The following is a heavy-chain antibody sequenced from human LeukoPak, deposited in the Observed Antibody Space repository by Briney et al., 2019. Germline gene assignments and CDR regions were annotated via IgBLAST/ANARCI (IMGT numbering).Heavy chain of an antibody. V-gene: IGHV4-30-2*01. J-gene: IGHJ4*02. CDR3: ARDKLGGLDY. CDR1: GGSISSGGYY. CDR2: IYHSGST. D-gene: IGHD3-16*01. Sequence: SETLSLTCTVSGGSISSGGYYWSWIRQPPGKGLEWIGYIYHSGSTYYNPSLKSRVTISVDRFENQFSLKLSSVTAADTAVYYCARDKLGGLDYWGQGTLVTVSS.